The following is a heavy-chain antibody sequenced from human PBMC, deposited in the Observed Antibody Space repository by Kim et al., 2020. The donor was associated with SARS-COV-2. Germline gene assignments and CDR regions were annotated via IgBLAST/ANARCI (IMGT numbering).Heavy chain of an antibody. J-gene: IGHJ3*01. V-gene: IGHV3-23*01. D-gene: IGHD3-16*02. CDR3: AKSIMITCGGVLAGDTFDL. Sequence: KGRFTISRDNFKNTVYLQLNSLRVEDTAVYFCAKSIMITCGGVLAGDTFDLWGQGTMVTVSS.